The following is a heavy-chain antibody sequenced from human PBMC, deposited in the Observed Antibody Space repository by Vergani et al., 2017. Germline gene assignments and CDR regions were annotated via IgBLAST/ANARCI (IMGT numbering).Heavy chain of an antibody. D-gene: IGHD6-19*01. J-gene: IGHJ5*02. Sequence: QVQLQESGSGLVKPSETLSLTCTVSGGSISSYYWSWIRQPPGKGLEWIGYIYYSGSTNYNPSLKSRFTISVDTSKNQFSLKLSSVTAADTAVYYCSRRGSGWGLLFDPWGQGTLVTVSS. CDR3: SRRGSGWGLLFDP. V-gene: IGHV4-59*01. CDR1: GGSISSYY. CDR2: IYYSGST.